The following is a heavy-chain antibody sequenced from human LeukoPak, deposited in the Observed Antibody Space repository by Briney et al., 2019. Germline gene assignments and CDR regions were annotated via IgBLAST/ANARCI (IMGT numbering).Heavy chain of an antibody. CDR2: INHIGGT. D-gene: IGHD6-13*01. CDR3: ARVSSSWYQDWYFDL. CDR1: GGSFSGFY. V-gene: IGHV4-34*01. Sequence: PSETLSLTCAVYGGSFSGFYWGWLRQPPEKGLEWIGEINHIGGTNYNPSLKGRVTMSVDTSKKQFSLNLTSVTAADTAVYYCARVSSSWYQDWYFDLWGRGTLVTVSS. J-gene: IGHJ2*01.